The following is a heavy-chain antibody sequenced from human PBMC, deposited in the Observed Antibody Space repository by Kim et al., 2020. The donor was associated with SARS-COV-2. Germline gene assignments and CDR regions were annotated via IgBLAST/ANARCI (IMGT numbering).Heavy chain of an antibody. V-gene: IGHV3-30*01. J-gene: IGHJ4*02. CDR3: ARDQPHCGGDCYSYYFDY. Sequence: TGRFTISRDNSKNTLYLQMNSLRAEDTAVYYCARDQPHCGGDCYSYYFDYWGQGTLVTVSS. D-gene: IGHD2-21*01.